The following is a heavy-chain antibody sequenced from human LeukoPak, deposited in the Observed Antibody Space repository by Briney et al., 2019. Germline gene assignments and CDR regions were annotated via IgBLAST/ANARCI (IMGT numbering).Heavy chain of an antibody. V-gene: IGHV4-4*07. Sequence: PSETLSLTCTVSGGSISSYYWSWLRQHAGKGLEWIGRIYTSGSTNYNPSLYSRVTMSVDTSKNQFSLKLSSVTAADTAVYYCARDLPTTVTTGWFDPWGQGTLVTVSS. D-gene: IGHD4-11*01. CDR1: GGSISSYY. CDR3: ARDLPTTVTTGWFDP. CDR2: IYTSGST. J-gene: IGHJ5*02.